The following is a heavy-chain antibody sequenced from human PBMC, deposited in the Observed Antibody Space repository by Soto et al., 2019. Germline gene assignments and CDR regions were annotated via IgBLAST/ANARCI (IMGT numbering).Heavy chain of an antibody. CDR3: ARDGAYDSSGYSLDY. CDR2: ISAYNGNT. J-gene: IGHJ4*02. Sequence: GPVKVSRQASGYTLSISGVNRGRHAPGQGLEWMGWISAYNGNTNYAQKLQGRVTMTTDTSTSTAYMELRSLRSDDTAVYYCARDGAYDSSGYSLDYWGQGTLVTVSS. D-gene: IGHD3-22*01. CDR1: GYTLSISG. V-gene: IGHV1-18*01.